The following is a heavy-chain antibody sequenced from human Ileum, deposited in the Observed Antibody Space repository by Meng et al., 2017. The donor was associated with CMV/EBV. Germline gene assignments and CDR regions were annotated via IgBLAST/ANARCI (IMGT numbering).Heavy chain of an antibody. J-gene: IGHJ4*02. CDR3: ARQRGYCSGGSCYHFDY. V-gene: IGHV4-30-4*08. D-gene: IGHD2-15*01. CDR2: IYYSGST. Sequence: QVQLQESGPGLGKPSPTLSLTCTVSGGSISSGDYYWSWIRQPPGKGLEWIGYIYYSGSTYYNPSLKSRVTISVDTSKNQFSLKLSSVTAADTAVYYCARQRGYCSGGSCYHFDYWGQGTLVTVSS. CDR1: GGSISSGDYY.